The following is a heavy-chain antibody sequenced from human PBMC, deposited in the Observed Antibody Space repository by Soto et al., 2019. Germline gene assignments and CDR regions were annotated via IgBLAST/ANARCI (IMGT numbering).Heavy chain of an antibody. CDR2: INHSGST. V-gene: IGHV4-34*01. Sequence: SETLSLTCAVYGGSFSGYYWSWIRQPPEKGLEWIGEINHSGSTNYNPSLKSRVTISVDTSKNQFSLKLSSVTAADTAVYYCARANYYDSSGYYYGNWFDPWGQGTLVTVSS. CDR3: ARANYYDSSGYYYGNWFDP. D-gene: IGHD3-22*01. CDR1: GGSFSGYY. J-gene: IGHJ5*02.